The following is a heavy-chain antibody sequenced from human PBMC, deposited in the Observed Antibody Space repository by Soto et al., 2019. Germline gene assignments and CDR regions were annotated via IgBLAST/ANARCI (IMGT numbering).Heavy chain of an antibody. CDR2: MYYSGST. D-gene: IGHD4-17*01. Sequence: QVQLQESGPGLVKPSQTLSLTCTVSGGSISSGGYYWSWIRQHPGKGLEWIGYMYYSGSTYYNPSLTSRVTISVDTSKNQFSLKLSSVTAADTAVYYCARETYGDYVGAFDIWGQGTMVTVSS. CDR3: ARETYGDYVGAFDI. V-gene: IGHV4-31*03. CDR1: GGSISSGGYY. J-gene: IGHJ3*02.